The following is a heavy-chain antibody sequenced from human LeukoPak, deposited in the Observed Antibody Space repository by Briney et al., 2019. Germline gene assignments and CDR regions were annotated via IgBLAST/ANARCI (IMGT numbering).Heavy chain of an antibody. CDR2: ISASGDVT. CDR1: GFTFGTYA. V-gene: IGHV3-23*01. J-gene: IGHJ3*02. CDR3: AKSLLTTASGTGRAFDI. Sequence: GGSLRLSCAASGFTFGTYAMSRVRQAPGKGLEWVSGISASGDVTFHADPVKGRFTISRDNSKNTLYLQMNSLRAEDTAEYYCAKSLLTTASGTGRAFDIWGQGTMVTVSS. D-gene: IGHD1-26*01.